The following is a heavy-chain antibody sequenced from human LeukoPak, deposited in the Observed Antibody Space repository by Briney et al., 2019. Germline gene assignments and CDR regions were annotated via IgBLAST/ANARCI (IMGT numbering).Heavy chain of an antibody. D-gene: IGHD6-13*01. CDR2: ICYSGST. CDR1: GGSISSSSYY. V-gene: IGHV4-39*01. J-gene: IGHJ4*02. CDR3: AINPGGIAAAGTE. Sequence: SETLSLTCTVSGGSISSSSYYWGWIRQPPGKGLEWIGSICYSGSTYYNPSLKSRVTISVDTSKNQFSLKLSSVTAADTAVYYCAINPGGIAAAGTEWGQGTLVTVSS.